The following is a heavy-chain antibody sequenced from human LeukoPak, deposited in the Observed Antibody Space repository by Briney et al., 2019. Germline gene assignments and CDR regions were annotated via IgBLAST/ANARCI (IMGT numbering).Heavy chain of an antibody. CDR2: IYPGDSDT. CDR3: ARQYSYGYRSAFDI. V-gene: IGHV5-51*01. Sequence: GESLKISCKGYGYSFTRHWIGWVRQMPGKGLEWMGIIYPGDSDTRYSPSFQGQVTISADKSISTAYLQWSSLKASDTAMQYCARQYSYGYRSAFDIWGQGTMVTVSS. J-gene: IGHJ3*02. D-gene: IGHD5-18*01. CDR1: GYSFTRHW.